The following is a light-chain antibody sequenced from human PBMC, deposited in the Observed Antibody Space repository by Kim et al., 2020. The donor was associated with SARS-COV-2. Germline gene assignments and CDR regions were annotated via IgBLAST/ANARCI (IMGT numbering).Light chain of an antibody. J-gene: IGKJ2*01. CDR1: QSIDYN. CDR3: HQYTNWPLA. Sequence: SVSPGERATLSCRASQSIDYNLAWYQQKSGQPPRLLIYSASTRAPGTPARFSGSGSGTEFTLTISSLQSEDFAVYYCHQYTNWPLAFGQGTKLEI. V-gene: IGKV3D-15*01. CDR2: SAS.